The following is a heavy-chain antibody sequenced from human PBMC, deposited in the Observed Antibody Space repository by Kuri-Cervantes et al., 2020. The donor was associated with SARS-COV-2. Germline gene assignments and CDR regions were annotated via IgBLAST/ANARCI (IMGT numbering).Heavy chain of an antibody. CDR1: GGSISSYY. Sequence: SETLSLTCTVSGGSISSYYWSWIRQPPGKGLEWIGYIYYSGSNNYNPALKSRVTISVDTSKNQFSLKLSSVTAADTAVYYCARDGGGARDYYYGRDVWGQGTTVTVSS. CDR3: ARDGGGARDYYYGRDV. CDR2: IYYSGSN. D-gene: IGHD4-23*01. V-gene: IGHV4-59*01. J-gene: IGHJ6*02.